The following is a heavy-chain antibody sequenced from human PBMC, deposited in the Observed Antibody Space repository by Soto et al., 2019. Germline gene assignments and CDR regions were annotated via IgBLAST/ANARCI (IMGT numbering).Heavy chain of an antibody. D-gene: IGHD3-10*01. V-gene: IGHV4-31*03. Sequence: QVQLQESGPGLVKPSQTLSLTCTVSGGPIRSGGHYWSWIRQQPGKGLEWIGYIYYSGNTSYNLSLKSRVTISVDTSKNQFSLKMSSVTAADTAVYYCARVIRNSYGSGVTFQYWGQGILVTVST. CDR3: ARVIRNSYGSGVTFQY. J-gene: IGHJ4*02. CDR1: GGPIRSGGHY. CDR2: IYYSGNT.